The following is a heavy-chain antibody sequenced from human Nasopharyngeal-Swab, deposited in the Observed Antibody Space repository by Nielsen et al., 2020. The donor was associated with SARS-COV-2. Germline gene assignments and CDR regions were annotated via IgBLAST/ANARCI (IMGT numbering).Heavy chain of an antibody. J-gene: IGHJ6*02. CDR1: GYTFSSSA. V-gene: IGHV1-3*01. CDR3: ARATNNYEDSSGPDTTGGRDV. D-gene: IGHD3-22*01. Sequence: ASVQVSCKASGYTFSSSAMQWVRQAAGQRREWMGWINAGKGNTKYSQNLQGRVTITSDTSASTAYMELSSLRSEDTAVYYCARATNNYEDSSGPDTTGGRDVWGQGTTVTVSS. CDR2: INAGKGNT.